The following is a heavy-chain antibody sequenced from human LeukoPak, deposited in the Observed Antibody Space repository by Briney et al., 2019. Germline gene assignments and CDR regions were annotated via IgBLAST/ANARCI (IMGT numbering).Heavy chain of an antibody. CDR3: ASRIAAAGRDY. D-gene: IGHD6-13*01. J-gene: IGHJ4*02. V-gene: IGHV3-7*01. Sequence: GSLRLSCAASGFTLGSYWMAWVRQAPGKELEWVANIKQDGSEKYYVDSVKGRFTISRDNAKNSLYLQMNSLRAEDTAVYYCASRIAAAGRDYWGQGTLVTVSS. CDR1: GFTLGSYW. CDR2: IKQDGSEK.